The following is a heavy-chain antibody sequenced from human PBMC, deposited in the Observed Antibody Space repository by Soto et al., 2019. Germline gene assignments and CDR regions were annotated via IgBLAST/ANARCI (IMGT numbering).Heavy chain of an antibody. CDR2: IIPIFGTA. D-gene: IGHD1-26*01. V-gene: IGHV1-69*01. J-gene: IGHJ5*02. CDR1: GGTFSSYA. CDR3: ARGFGGATYNWFDP. Sequence: QVQLVQSGAEVKKPGSSVKVSCKASGGTFSSYAISWVRQAPGQGLEWMGGIIPIFGTANYAQKFQGRVTITADESPSTAYMELRSLRYEDTAVYYCARGFGGATYNWFDPWGQGTLVTVSS.